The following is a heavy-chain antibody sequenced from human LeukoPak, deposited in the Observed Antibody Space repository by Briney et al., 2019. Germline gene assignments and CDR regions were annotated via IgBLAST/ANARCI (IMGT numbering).Heavy chain of an antibody. J-gene: IGHJ6*03. CDR2: IKQDGSEK. D-gene: IGHD2-2*01. Sequence: GGSLRLSCAASGFTFSSYRMSWVRQAPGKGLEWVANIKQDGSEKYYVDSVKGRFTISRDNAKNSLYLQMNSLRAEDTAVYYCARDYCSSTSPYYYYYYMDVWGKGTTVTVSS. V-gene: IGHV3-7*01. CDR1: GFTFSSYR. CDR3: ARDYCSSTSPYYYYYYMDV.